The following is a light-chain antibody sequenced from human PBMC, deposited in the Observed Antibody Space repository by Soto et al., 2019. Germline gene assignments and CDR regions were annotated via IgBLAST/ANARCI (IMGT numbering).Light chain of an antibody. J-gene: IGLJ1*01. Sequence: QSVLTQPASVSGSPGQSITISCTGTSSDVGRYNHVSWYQQSPGKAPKLIIFEVSNRPSGISDRFSGSKSGNTASLTISGLQADDEADYYCSSYTSSTTLYVFGTGTKVTVL. CDR1: SSDVGRYNH. V-gene: IGLV2-14*01. CDR2: EVS. CDR3: SSYTSSTTLYV.